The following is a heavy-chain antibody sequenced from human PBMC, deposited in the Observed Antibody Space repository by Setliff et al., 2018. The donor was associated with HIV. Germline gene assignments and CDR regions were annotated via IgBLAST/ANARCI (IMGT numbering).Heavy chain of an antibody. CDR2: FDPEDNKI. J-gene: IGHJ4*02. Sequence: ASVKVSCKVSGYTVTELSINWVRQAPGKGLEWMGGFDPEDNKIVYAQKFQGRVTTTEDTSTDTAYMELSSLRPEDTAVYYCATRIRDGHRGYGYFDFWGQGTLVTV. CDR1: GYTVTELS. CDR3: ATRIRDGHRGYGYFDF. V-gene: IGHV1-24*01. D-gene: IGHD5-12*01.